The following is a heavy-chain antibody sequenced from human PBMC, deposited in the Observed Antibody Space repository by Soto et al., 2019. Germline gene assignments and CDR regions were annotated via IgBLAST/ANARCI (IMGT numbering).Heavy chain of an antibody. CDR1: GFTFSMCA. D-gene: IGHD1-7*01. CDR3: ANGWELLRIVS. CDR2: ISGSGDIT. V-gene: IGHV3-23*01. Sequence: EVQLLESGGGLVQPGGSLTLSCAASGFTFSMCAMTWVRQAPGKGLEWVSIISGSGDITHYADSVKGRFTISRDNSKHALYLQVDSLGAEDTASYNSANGWELLRIVSWGQGNLLSVSS. J-gene: IGHJ4*02.